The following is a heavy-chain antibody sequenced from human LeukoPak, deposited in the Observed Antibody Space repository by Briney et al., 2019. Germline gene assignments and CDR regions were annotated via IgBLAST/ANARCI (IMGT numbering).Heavy chain of an antibody. CDR2: INHSGST. Sequence: PSGTLSLTCAVSGGSISSSNWWSWIRQPPGKGLEWIGEINHSGSTNYNPSLKSRVTISVDTSKNQFSLKLSSVTAADTAVYYCARDSLLRYFDWLSSNYFDYWGQGTLVTVSS. CDR1: GGSISSSNW. D-gene: IGHD3-9*01. J-gene: IGHJ4*02. CDR3: ARDSLLRYFDWLSSNYFDY. V-gene: IGHV4-4*02.